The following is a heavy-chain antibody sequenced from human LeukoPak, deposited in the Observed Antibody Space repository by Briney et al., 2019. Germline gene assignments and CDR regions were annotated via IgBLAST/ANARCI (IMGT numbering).Heavy chain of an antibody. D-gene: IGHD4-17*01. J-gene: IGHJ5*02. CDR3: ARDLGMTTVTYNWFDP. V-gene: IGHV1-2*02. CDR2: INPNSGGT. CDR1: GYTFTGYY. Sequence: ASVKVSCKASGYTFTGYYMHWVRQAPGQGLEWMGWINPNSGGTNYAQKFQGRVTMTRDTSISTAYMELRRLRSDDTAVYYCARDLGMTTVTYNWFDPWGQGTLVTVSS.